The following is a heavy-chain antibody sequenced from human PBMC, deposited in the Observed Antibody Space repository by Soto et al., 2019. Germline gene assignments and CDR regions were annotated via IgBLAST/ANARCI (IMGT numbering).Heavy chain of an antibody. CDR1: AYTFTSYD. J-gene: IGHJ6*02. D-gene: IGHD3-9*01. CDR3: ARERTTISMDV. V-gene: IGHV1-8*01. Sequence: QVQLVQSGAEVKKPGASVKVSCKASAYTFTSYDINWVRQATGQGLKWLGWMNPNSGNTGYAQKFQGSVTMTRNTSLSTAYMELSSMSSEDTAVYYCARERTTISMDVWGQGTTVTVSS. CDR2: MNPNSGNT.